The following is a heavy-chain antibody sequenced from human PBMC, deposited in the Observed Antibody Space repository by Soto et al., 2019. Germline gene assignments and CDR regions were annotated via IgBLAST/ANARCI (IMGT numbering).Heavy chain of an antibody. J-gene: IGHJ6*02. CDR2: IGTAGDT. CDR1: GFTFSSYD. CDR3: ARGGGYDSSGYYSRYYYYGMDV. D-gene: IGHD3-22*01. V-gene: IGHV3-13*01. Sequence: GGSLRLSCAASGFTFSSYDMHWVRQATGKGLEWVSAIGTAGDTYYPGSVKGRFTISRENAKNSLYLQMNSLRAGDTAVYYCARGGGYDSSGYYSRYYYYGMDVWGQGTTVTVSS.